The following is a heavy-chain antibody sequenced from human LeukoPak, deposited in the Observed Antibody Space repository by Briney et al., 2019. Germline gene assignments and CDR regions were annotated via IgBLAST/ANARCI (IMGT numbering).Heavy chain of an antibody. CDR2: VDPEDGET. CDR1: GYTFIDYY. D-gene: IGHD3-9*01. CDR3: ARARFPDFDWLPTPKEPYAFDI. V-gene: IGHV1-69-2*01. J-gene: IGHJ3*02. Sequence: GASVKVSCKASGYTFIDYYMHWVQQAPGKGLEWMGRVDPEDGETIYAEKFQGRVTITADTSTDTAYMELSSLRSEDTAVYYCARARFPDFDWLPTPKEPYAFDIWGQGTMVTVSS.